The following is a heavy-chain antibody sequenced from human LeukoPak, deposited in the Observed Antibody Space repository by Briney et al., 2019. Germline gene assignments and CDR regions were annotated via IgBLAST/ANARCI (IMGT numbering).Heavy chain of an antibody. V-gene: IGHV3-23*01. Sequence: PGGSLRLSCAASGFTFSSYAMSSVRQAPGKGLEWVSAISGSVGSTYYAASVKGRFTISRDNSKNTLYLQMNSLRAEDTAVYYCARDLGYDILTGYHIPYYFDYWGQGTLVTVSS. CDR1: GFTFSSYA. J-gene: IGHJ4*02. CDR3: ARDLGYDILTGYHIPYYFDY. D-gene: IGHD3-9*01. CDR2: ISGSVGST.